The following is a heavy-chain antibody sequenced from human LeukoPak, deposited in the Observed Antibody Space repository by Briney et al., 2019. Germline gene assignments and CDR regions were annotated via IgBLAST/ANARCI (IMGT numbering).Heavy chain of an antibody. CDR1: GFTFSSYG. J-gene: IGHJ4*02. CDR2: IDSSGGYM. V-gene: IGHV3-21*06. Sequence: GGILRLSCVASGFTFSSYGISWVRQAPGKGPEWVSSIDSSGGYMFYADSVKGRFIISRDNAKDSLYLQMNSLRVEDTAVYYCLRGDRRDYWGQGTLVTVSS. CDR3: LRGDRRDY.